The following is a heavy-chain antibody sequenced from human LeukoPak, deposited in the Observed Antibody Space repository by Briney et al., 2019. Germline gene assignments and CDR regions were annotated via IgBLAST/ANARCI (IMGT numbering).Heavy chain of an antibody. CDR1: GFTVSSNY. CDR2: IYSGGST. V-gene: IGHV3-53*01. J-gene: IGHJ3*02. Sequence: GGSLRLSCAASGFTVSSNYMSWVRQAPGKGLEWVSVIYSGGSTYYADSVKGRFTISGDNSKNTLYLQMNSLRAEDTAVYYCARDGGWDGEPDAFDIWGQGTMVTVSS. D-gene: IGHD1-14*01. CDR3: ARDGGWDGEPDAFDI.